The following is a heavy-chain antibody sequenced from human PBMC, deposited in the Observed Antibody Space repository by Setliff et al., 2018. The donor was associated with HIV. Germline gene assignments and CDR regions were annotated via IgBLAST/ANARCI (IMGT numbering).Heavy chain of an antibody. Sequence: SETLSLTCSVSGGSLGSHYWGWIRQPPGKGLEWIGNIYHSGNTYYNPSLKSRVTISVDTSKNQFSLKLSSVTAADAAVYYCARRGDFFYYAMDVWGQGTTVTVSS. CDR2: IYHSGNT. CDR3: ARRGDFFYYAMDV. V-gene: IGHV4-59*04. J-gene: IGHJ6*02. CDR1: GGSLGSHY.